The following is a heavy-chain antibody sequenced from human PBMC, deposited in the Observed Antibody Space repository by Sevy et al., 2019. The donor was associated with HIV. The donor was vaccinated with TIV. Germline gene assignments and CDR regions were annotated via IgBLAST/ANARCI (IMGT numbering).Heavy chain of an antibody. V-gene: IGHV4-4*07. CDR3: ARVHQYRLDP. CDR2: IYTSGST. CDR1: GGSISSYY. Sequence: KQSQTLSLTCTVSGGSISSYYWSWIRQPAGKGLEWIGRIYTSGSTNYNPSLKSRVTMPVDTSKNQFSLKLSSVTAADTAVYYCARVHQYRLDPWGQGTLVTVSS. D-gene: IGHD2-2*01. J-gene: IGHJ5*02.